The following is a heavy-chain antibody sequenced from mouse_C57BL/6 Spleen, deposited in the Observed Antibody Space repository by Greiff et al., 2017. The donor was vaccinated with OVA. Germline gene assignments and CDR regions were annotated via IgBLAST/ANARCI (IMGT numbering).Heavy chain of an antibody. V-gene: IGHV1-55*01. Sequence: QVQLQQPGAELVKPGASVKMSCKASGYTFTSYWITWVKQRPGQGLEWIGDIYPGSGSTNYNEKFKSKATLTVDTSSSTAYMQLSSLTSEDSAVYYCARGVYYGSSLYAMDYWGQGTSVTVSS. D-gene: IGHD1-1*01. CDR1: GYTFTSYW. CDR2: IYPGSGST. CDR3: ARGVYYGSSLYAMDY. J-gene: IGHJ4*01.